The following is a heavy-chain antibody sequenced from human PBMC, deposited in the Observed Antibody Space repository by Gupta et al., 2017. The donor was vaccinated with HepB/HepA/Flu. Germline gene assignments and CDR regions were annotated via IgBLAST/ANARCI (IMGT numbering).Heavy chain of an antibody. D-gene: IGHD3-10*01. CDR1: GFTFSKYA. J-gene: IGHJ4*02. Sequence: EVQLLDSGGGLVQPGGSLRLSCAASGFTFSKYAMAWVRQAPGKGLEWVSTIAYDGTHYADSVRGRFTISRDNSKNTLYLLMSDLRAEDTALYFCAKGRFLIDYWGQGTLVTVSS. CDR2: IAYDGT. CDR3: AKGRFLIDY. V-gene: IGHV3-23*01.